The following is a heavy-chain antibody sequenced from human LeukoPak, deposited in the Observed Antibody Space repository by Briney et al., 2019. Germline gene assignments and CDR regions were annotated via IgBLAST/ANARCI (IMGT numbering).Heavy chain of an antibody. CDR1: GGSFSSYY. D-gene: IGHD2-21*02. Sequence: SETLSLTCAVYGGSFSSYYWSWIRQPPGKGLEWIGEINHSGSTNYNPSLKSRVTISVDTSKNQFSLKLSSVTAADTAVYYCARSIVVVTAMQPFDYWGQGTLVTVSS. CDR3: ARSIVVVTAMQPFDY. J-gene: IGHJ4*02. V-gene: IGHV4-34*01. CDR2: INHSGST.